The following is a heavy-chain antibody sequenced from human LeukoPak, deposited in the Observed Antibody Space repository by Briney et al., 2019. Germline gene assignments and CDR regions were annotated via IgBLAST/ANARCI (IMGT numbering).Heavy chain of an antibody. CDR1: GGSVSSGSYY. CDR3: ARDNIAVAGVDY. J-gene: IGHJ4*02. CDR2: IYYSRST. Sequence: SETLSLTCTVSGGSVSSGSYYWIWIRQPPGKGLEWVGYIYYSRSTNYNPSHKNRVTIAVDTSKNQFSLKLSSVTAAETAVYYCARDNIAVAGVDYWGQGTLVTVSS. V-gene: IGHV4-61*01. D-gene: IGHD6-19*01.